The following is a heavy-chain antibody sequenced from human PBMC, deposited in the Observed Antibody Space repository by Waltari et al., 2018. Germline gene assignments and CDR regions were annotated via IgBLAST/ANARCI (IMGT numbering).Heavy chain of an antibody. J-gene: IGHJ4*02. CDR3: ARAGTTLIWGVAE. V-gene: IGHV1-46*01. CDR1: GYSFTDFS. D-gene: IGHD3-10*01. CDR2: INPSGGGT. Sequence: QVQLVQSGAEVKRPGAAVKVSCKAPGYSFTDFSMHGVRQAPGKGLEWMGIINPSGGGTTYTQKFQDRVTMTRDTSTNTVYMELSSLRSEDTAVYYCARAGTTLIWGVAEWGQGTLVTVSS.